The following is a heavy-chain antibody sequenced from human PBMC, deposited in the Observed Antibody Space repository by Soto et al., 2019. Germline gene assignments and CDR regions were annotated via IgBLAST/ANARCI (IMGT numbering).Heavy chain of an antibody. CDR2: IYSGGST. CDR3: ARDSGLVYYYDSSGYPPGGYFDY. CDR1: GFTVSTKY. V-gene: IGHV3-66*01. J-gene: IGHJ4*02. Sequence: PGGSLRLSCAASGFTVSTKYMSWVRQAPGKGLEWVSVIYSGGSTFYADSVRGRFTISRDNSKNSLYLQMNSLRAEDTAVYYCARDSGLVYYYDSSGYPPGGYFDYWGQGTLVTVSS. D-gene: IGHD3-22*01.